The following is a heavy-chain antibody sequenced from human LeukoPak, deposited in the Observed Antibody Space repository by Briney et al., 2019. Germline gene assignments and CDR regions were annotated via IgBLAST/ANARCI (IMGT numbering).Heavy chain of an antibody. Sequence: SVKVSCKASGGTFSSYAISWVRQAPGQGLEWMGGIIPIFGTANYAQKFQGRVTITTDESTSTAYMELSSLTSEDTAVYYCARRSGYNYAYDAFHIWGQGTMVTVSS. CDR3: ARRSGYNYAYDAFHI. D-gene: IGHD5-18*01. J-gene: IGHJ3*02. CDR1: GGTFSSYA. CDR2: IIPIFGTA. V-gene: IGHV1-69*05.